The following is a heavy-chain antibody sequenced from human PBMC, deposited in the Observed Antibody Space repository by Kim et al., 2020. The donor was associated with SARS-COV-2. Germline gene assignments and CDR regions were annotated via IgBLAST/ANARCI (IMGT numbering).Heavy chain of an antibody. J-gene: IGHJ6*02. V-gene: IGHV4-59*01. Sequence: PRLKSRVTISVDRSKKQFSLKLSSVTAADTAVYYCARDTADYYYYGMDVWGQGTTVTVS. CDR3: ARDTADYYYYGMDV.